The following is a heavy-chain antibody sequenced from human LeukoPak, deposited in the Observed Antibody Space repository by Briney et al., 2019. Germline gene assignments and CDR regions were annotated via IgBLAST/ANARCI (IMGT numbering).Heavy chain of an antibody. D-gene: IGHD5-18*01. J-gene: IGHJ4*02. Sequence: PGGSLRLSCAASRFTFNNYGKHWVRQAPGKGLEWVAFIQYDGNSKYYIDSVKGRFSISRDNSKNTLYLQMNSLRPEDTAVYFCAKAVVGYTYAFDSWGQGTLVTVPS. CDR3: AKAVVGYTYAFDS. CDR2: IQYDGNSK. V-gene: IGHV3-30*02. CDR1: RFTFNNYG.